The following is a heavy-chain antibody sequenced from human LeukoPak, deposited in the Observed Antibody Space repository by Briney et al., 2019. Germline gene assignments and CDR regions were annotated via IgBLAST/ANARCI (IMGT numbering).Heavy chain of an antibody. V-gene: IGHV3-21*01. D-gene: IGHD6-19*01. CDR3: ARDRITVAATETSFDY. CDR1: GFTVSSNY. J-gene: IGHJ4*02. CDR2: ISGSSSYI. Sequence: PGGSLRLSCAASGFTVSSNYMSWVRQAPGEGLEWVSSISGSSSYIYYADSVKGRFTISRGNAKNSLYLQMNSLRAEDTAVYYCARDRITVAATETSFDYWGQGTLVTVSS.